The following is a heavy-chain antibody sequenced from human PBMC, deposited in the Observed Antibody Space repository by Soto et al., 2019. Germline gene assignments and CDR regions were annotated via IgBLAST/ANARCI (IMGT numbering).Heavy chain of an antibody. CDR1: GGSISSGDYY. CDR2: INYSEST. CDR3: ASGASTMAVPDY. D-gene: IGHD3-10*01. V-gene: IGHV4-30-4*01. Sequence: PSETLSLTCTVSGGSISSGDYYWTWIRQTPGRGLEHIGYINYSESTYYNPSLQSRFTISIDTSKNQFSLKLSAVTAADTAVYYCASGASTMAVPDYWGQGTLVTVSS. J-gene: IGHJ4*02.